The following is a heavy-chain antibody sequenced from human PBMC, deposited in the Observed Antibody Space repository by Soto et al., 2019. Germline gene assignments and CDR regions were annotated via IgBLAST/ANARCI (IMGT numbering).Heavy chain of an antibody. CDR3: AGGSGWESES. V-gene: IGHV3-7*05. Sequence: EVQLVESGGGLVQPGGSLRLSCVLSEFTFSTYWMSWVRQAPGKGLEWVANIEQDGGEKNYLESVRGRFTISRDNAKKSLYLEMNSLRAEDTAVYCCAGGSGWESESWGQGTLVTVSS. CDR1: EFTFSTYW. J-gene: IGHJ4*02. CDR2: IEQDGGEK. D-gene: IGHD6-19*01.